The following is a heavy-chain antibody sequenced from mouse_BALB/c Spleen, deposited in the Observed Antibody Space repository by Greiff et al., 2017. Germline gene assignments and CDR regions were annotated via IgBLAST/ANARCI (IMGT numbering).Heavy chain of an antibody. J-gene: IGHJ4*01. CDR3: AKLSSPSYAMDY. CDR2: ISYSGST. V-gene: IGHV3-2*02. D-gene: IGHD1-1*01. CDR1: GYSITSDYA. Sequence: EVKLQESGPGLVKPSQSLSLTCTVTGYSITSDYAWNWIRQFPGNKLEWMGYISYSGSTSYNPSLKSRISITRDTSKNQFFLQLNSVTTEDTATYYCAKLSSPSYAMDYWGQGTSDTVSS.